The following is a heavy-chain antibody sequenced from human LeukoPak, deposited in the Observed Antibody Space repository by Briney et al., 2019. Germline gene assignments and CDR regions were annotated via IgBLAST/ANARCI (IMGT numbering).Heavy chain of an antibody. J-gene: IGHJ4*02. CDR3: ARDLSSSWYVLSDY. V-gene: IGHV4-4*02. D-gene: IGHD6-13*01. Sequence: SETLSLTCAVSGGSISTNNWWSWVRQSPGKRLEWFGEIHHSGSTNYNPSLKTRVTMSVDKSRNQFSLRLSSVTAADTAVYYCARDLSSSWYVLSDYWGQGTLVTVSS. CDR2: IHHSGST. CDR1: GGSISTNNW.